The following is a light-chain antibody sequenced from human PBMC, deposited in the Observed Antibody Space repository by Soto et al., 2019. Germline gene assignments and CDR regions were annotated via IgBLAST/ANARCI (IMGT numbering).Light chain of an antibody. CDR3: QQYGSSAS. CDR2: DAS. V-gene: IGKV3-20*01. CDR1: QSVASSH. J-gene: IGKJ1*01. Sequence: EIVLTQSPGTLSLSPGERATVSCRASQSVASSHLACYRQKPGQTPRLLIYDASKRAAGIPARFSGSGSGTDFTLTISSLEPEDFAVYYCQQYGSSASFGQGTKVDI.